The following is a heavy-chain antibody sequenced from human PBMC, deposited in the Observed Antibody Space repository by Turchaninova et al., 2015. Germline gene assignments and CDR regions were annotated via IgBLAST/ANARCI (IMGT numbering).Heavy chain of an antibody. D-gene: IGHD3-22*01. CDR2: ISGTRNTT. Sequence: EVQLVESGGGLVQPGGSLRLSCAASGFTFSDYSLHWCRRAPGKGLGWISYISGTRNTTYYEDSVKCRIDIPRDNAKNSLYLKRNILRAEDTAVYYCARDRVYYESRPFDYWGQGTLVTVSS. CDR1: GFTFSDYS. J-gene: IGHJ4*02. CDR3: ARDRVYYESRPFDY. V-gene: IGHV3-48*04.